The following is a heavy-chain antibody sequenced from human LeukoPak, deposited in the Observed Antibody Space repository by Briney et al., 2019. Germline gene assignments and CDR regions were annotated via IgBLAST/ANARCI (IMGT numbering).Heavy chain of an antibody. CDR2: ISYDGSNK. J-gene: IGHJ4*02. V-gene: IGHV3-30*18. CDR1: GFTFSSYG. D-gene: IGHD3-3*01. Sequence: AGGSLRLSCAASGFTFSSYGMHWVRQAPGKGLEWVAVISYDGSNKYYADSVKGRFTISRDNSKNTLYLQMNSLRAEDTAVYYCAKDLGAEVGVDYWGQGTLVTVSS. CDR3: AKDLGAEVGVDY.